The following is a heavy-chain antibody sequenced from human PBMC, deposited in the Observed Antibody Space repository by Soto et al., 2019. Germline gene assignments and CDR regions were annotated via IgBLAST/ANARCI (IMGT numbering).Heavy chain of an antibody. CDR2: ISQDGTNR. CDR1: GFTFSTYG. Sequence: QVQLVESGGGVVQPGRSLRLSCAASGFTFSTYGMHWGRQAPGKGLEWVAVISQDGTNRYYADSVKGRFTISRDNYKNMLFLQMDSLRTEDTAVFYCAKEWAAVAGTYVFDVWGQGTMVTVSS. J-gene: IGHJ3*01. V-gene: IGHV3-30*18. D-gene: IGHD6-19*01. CDR3: AKEWAAVAGTYVFDV.